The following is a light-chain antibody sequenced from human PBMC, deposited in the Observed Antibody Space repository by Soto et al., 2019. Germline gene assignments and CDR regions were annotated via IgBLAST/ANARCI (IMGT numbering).Light chain of an antibody. CDR1: QSVSSSF. CDR3: QQYDSSPWT. CDR2: GAS. Sequence: EIVLTQSPGTLSLSPGERATLSCRASQSVSSSFLAWYQQKPGQAPRLLIYGASNRATGIPDGFSGSGSGTDLTLTISRLEPEEFAVYYCQQYDSSPWTFGQGTKVEIK. J-gene: IGKJ1*01. V-gene: IGKV3-20*01.